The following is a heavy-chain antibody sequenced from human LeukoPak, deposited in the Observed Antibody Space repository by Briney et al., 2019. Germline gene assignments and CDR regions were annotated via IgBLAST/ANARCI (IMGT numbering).Heavy chain of an antibody. CDR1: GFTFSGYW. V-gene: IGHV3-7*01. CDR2: IKQDGSDK. Sequence: PGGSLRLSCVASGFTFSGYWMTSVRQAPGKGLEWVANIKQDGSDKYYVDSVKGRFTISRDNAKTSLYLQMNSLRAEDTAVYYCARDGGFRDYGDFFFDYWGQGTLVTVSS. CDR3: ARDGGFRDYGDFFFDY. D-gene: IGHD4-17*01. J-gene: IGHJ4*02.